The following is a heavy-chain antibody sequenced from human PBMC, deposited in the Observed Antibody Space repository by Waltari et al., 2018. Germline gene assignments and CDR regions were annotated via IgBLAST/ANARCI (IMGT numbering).Heavy chain of an antibody. D-gene: IGHD3-3*01. CDR3: ATSLLSITTFGVGDDALDI. CDR2: IDPADSDT. J-gene: IGHJ3*02. V-gene: IGHV5-51*01. CDR1: GSTCSTSW. Sequence: EVQLVQSGAEVQKPGESSKISWTGSGSTCSTSWLAWVRQKHGKGLEWMGIIDPADSDTRYSPSFQGQVTISADKSINTAYLQWSSLKASDTAMYYCATSLLSITTFGVGDDALDIWGQGTMVIVSS.